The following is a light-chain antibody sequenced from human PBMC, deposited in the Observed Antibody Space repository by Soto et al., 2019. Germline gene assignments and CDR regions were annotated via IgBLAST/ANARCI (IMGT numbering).Light chain of an antibody. V-gene: IGKV1-12*02. CDR3: QQAKVFPWT. Sequence: DIQMTQSPSSVSASVGDRVAITCRASQPVSTYLAWYQQKPGKAPNVLIYNVSTLHVGVPSRFSGSGTGTDFTLTISSLQPEDVATYYCQQAKVFPWTFGQGSRVEV. CDR2: NVS. J-gene: IGKJ1*01. CDR1: QPVSTY.